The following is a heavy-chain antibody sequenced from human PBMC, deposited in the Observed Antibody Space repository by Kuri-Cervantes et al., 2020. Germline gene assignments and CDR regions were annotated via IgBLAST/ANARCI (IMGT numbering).Heavy chain of an antibody. Sequence: GGSLRLSCAASGFTFSSYTMNWVRQAPGKGLEWVSSISSTSSYIYYADSVKGRFTISRDNAKNSLYLQMNSLRAEDTAAYYCARVTGDYYYGMDVWGQGTTVTVSS. CDR3: ARVTGDYYYGMDV. CDR1: GFTFSSYT. CDR2: ISSTSSYI. V-gene: IGHV3-21*01. D-gene: IGHD4-23*01. J-gene: IGHJ6*02.